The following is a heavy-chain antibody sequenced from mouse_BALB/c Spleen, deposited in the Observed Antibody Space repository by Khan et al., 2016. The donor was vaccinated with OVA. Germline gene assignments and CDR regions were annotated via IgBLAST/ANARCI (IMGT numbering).Heavy chain of an antibody. CDR2: IDPANGNT. J-gene: IGHJ3*01. D-gene: IGHD2-10*02. V-gene: IGHV14-3*02. CDR3: ARGGYGNYEFAY. Sequence: VRLQQSGAELVKPGASVKLSCTASGFNINDTYMYWVKQRPEQGLEWIGRIDPANGNTKYDPKFQGKATITADTSSNTVYLQLSSLTSADTAVYYCARGGYGNYEFAYWGRGAMVTVSA. CDR1: GFNINDTY.